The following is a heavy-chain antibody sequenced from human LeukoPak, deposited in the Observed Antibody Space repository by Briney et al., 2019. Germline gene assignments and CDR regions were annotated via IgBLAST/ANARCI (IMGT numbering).Heavy chain of an antibody. CDR3: ARDGYCSSTSCLHGMDV. J-gene: IGHJ6*02. Sequence: ASVKVSCKASGYTFTSYAMNWVRQAPGQGLEWMGWNNTNTWNPTYTQGLTGRFVFALVTSVITASLQISSLKADDTAVYYCARDGYCSSTSCLHGMDVWGQGTTVTVSS. CDR1: GYTFTSYA. V-gene: IGHV7-4-1*02. CDR2: NNTNTWNP. D-gene: IGHD2-2*03.